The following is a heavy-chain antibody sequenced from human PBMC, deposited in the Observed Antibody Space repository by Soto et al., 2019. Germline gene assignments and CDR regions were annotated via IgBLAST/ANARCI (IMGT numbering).Heavy chain of an antibody. Sequence: SETLSLTCTVSGGSISSGGYYWSWIRQHPGKGLEWIGYIYYSGSTYYNPSLKSRVTISVDDARSSVYLQMNALRAEDTAVYYCVREKYDPRDYWGQGTLVTVSS. CDR2: IYYSGST. D-gene: IGHD1-26*01. J-gene: IGHJ4*02. V-gene: IGHV4-31*09. CDR3: VREKYDPRDY. CDR1: GGSISSGGYY.